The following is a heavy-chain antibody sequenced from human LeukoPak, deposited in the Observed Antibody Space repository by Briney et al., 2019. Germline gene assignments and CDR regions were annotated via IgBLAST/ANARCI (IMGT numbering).Heavy chain of an antibody. CDR1: GGSISSSSYY. Sequence: SETLSLTCTVSGGSISSSSYYWGWIRQPPGKGLEWIGSIYYSGSTYYNPSLRSRVTILVDTSKNQFSLNLRSVTAADTAVYYCARDFEIGPDYSDTSGFDYWGQGTLVTVSS. V-gene: IGHV4-39*07. D-gene: IGHD3-22*01. CDR2: IYYSGST. CDR3: ARDFEIGPDYSDTSGFDY. J-gene: IGHJ4*02.